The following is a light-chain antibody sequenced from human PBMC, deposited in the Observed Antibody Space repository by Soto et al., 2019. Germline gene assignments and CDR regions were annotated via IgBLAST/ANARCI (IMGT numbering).Light chain of an antibody. CDR3: QQYDTYWS. CDR2: DGS. CDR1: QRLTTW. V-gene: IGKV1-5*01. Sequence: DIHMTQSPSTLSASVGDRVTVTCRARQRLTTWVAWYQQRPGKAPKLLIYDGSTLANGVPSRFSSAGSGTEVTLTISCLQPDDFATYYCQQYDTYWSFGQGTRVDIK. J-gene: IGKJ1*01.